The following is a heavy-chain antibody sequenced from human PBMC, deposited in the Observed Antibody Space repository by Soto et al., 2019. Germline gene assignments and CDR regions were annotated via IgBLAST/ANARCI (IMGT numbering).Heavy chain of an antibody. CDR3: ARYYDSIDY. D-gene: IGHD3-3*01. CDR2: IYYFGTT. Sequence: PSETLSLTCNVSGVSVRSSSYYWGLIRQSPGKGLEWIASIYYFGTTYYNPSLRSRVTISIDTSKNTFSLKLSSVTAADTAVYYCARYYDSIDYWGQGTLVTVSS. V-gene: IGHV4-39*01. J-gene: IGHJ4*02. CDR1: GVSVRSSSYY.